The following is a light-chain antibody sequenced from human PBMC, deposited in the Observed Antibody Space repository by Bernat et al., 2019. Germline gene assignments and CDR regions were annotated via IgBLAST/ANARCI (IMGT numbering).Light chain of an antibody. CDR3: QAWDSSAGV. V-gene: IGLV3-1*01. CDR2: RNN. CDR1: RLAN. J-gene: IGLJ3*02. Sequence: EVPQPPSVSVSPGQTASITCSGDRLANTCWYQQKPGQSPVVVIFRNNKRPSGIPERFSGSNSGNTATLTISGTQPMDEADYYCQAWDSSAGVFGGGTKLTVL.